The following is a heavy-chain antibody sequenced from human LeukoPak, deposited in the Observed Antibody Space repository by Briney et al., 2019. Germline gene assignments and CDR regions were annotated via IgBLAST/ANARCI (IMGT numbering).Heavy chain of an antibody. V-gene: IGHV3-9*01. CDR2: ISWNSGSI. CDR1: GFTFDDYA. CDR3: ARYDNSGYEAFDY. Sequence: GGSLRLSCAASGFTFDDYAMHWVRQAPGKGLEWVSGISWNSGSIGYADSVKGRFTISRDNAKNSLYLQMNGLRAEDTALYYCARYDNSGYEAFDYWGQGTLVTVSS. D-gene: IGHD3-22*01. J-gene: IGHJ4*02.